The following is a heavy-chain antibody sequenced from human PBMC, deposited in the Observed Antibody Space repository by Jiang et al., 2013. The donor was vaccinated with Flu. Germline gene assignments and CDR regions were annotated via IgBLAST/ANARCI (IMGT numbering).Heavy chain of an antibody. CDR1: GYTFTSYG. CDR3: ARTPRGPGYYYGMDV. Sequence: GAEVKKPGASVKVSCKASGYTFTSYGISWVRQAPGQGLEWMGWISAYNGNTNYAQKLRGRVTMTTDTSTSTAYMELRSLRSDDTAVYYCARTPRGPGYYYGMDVWGQGTTVTVSS. J-gene: IGHJ6*02. CDR2: ISAYNGNT. V-gene: IGHV1-18*01. D-gene: IGHD3-10*01.